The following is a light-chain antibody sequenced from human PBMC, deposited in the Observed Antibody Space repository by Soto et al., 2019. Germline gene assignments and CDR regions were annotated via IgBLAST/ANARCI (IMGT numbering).Light chain of an antibody. CDR3: TSYATGGTHV. CDR2: DVS. CDR1: NSDIGGYNI. V-gene: IGLV2-14*01. J-gene: IGLJ1*01. Sequence: QSALTQPASVSGSPGQSITLSCTGTNSDIGGYNIVSWYQQHPGKAPKLMIYDVSIWPSGVSDRFSGSKSANTASLTISGLQPEDEADYYCTSYATGGTHVFGTGTQLTVL.